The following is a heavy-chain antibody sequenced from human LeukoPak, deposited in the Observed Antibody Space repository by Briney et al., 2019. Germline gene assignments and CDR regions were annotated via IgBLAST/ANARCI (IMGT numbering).Heavy chain of an antibody. D-gene: IGHD3-22*01. Sequence: HPGGSLRLSCAASGFTFSSYAMHWVRQAPGKGLEWVAVISYDVSNKYYAHSVKGRFTISRDNSKNTLYLQMNSLRAEDTAVYYCARDARNYYDSSGYLYWGQGTLVTVSS. J-gene: IGHJ4*02. CDR1: GFTFSSYA. V-gene: IGHV3-30-3*01. CDR3: ARDARNYYDSSGYLY. CDR2: ISYDVSNK.